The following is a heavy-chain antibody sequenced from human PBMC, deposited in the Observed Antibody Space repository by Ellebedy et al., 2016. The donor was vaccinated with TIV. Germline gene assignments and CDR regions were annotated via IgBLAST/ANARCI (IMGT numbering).Heavy chain of an antibody. CDR1: GGRFRSYS. V-gene: IGHV1-18*01. D-gene: IGHD3-16*01. CDR2: ISAHNRNT. Sequence: ASVKVSCXASGGRFRSYSISWVRQAPGQGLEWLGWISAHNRNTNYAQKLRGRLILTTDTSSSTAYMELRNLGSDDTAVYYCARGGLRLGDSSADDYWGQGTLVTVSS. J-gene: IGHJ4*02. CDR3: ARGGLRLGDSSADDY.